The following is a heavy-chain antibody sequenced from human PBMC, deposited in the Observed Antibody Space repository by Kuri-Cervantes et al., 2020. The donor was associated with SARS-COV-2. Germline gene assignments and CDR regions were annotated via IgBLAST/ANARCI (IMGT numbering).Heavy chain of an antibody. Sequence: ASVKVSCKASGYTFTSYDINWVRQATGQGLEWMGWINPNSGGTNYAQKFQGRVTMTRGTSISTAYMELSRLRSDDTAVYYCARAAGYSSSFAFDIWGQGTMVTVSS. J-gene: IGHJ3*02. CDR1: GYTFTSYD. V-gene: IGHV1-2*02. D-gene: IGHD6-6*01. CDR2: INPNSGGT. CDR3: ARAAGYSSSFAFDI.